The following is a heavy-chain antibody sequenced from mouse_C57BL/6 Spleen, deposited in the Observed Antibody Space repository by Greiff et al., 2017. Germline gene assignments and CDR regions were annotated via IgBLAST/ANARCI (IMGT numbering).Heavy chain of an antibody. CDR2: IWSDGST. Sequence: VKVEESGPGLVAPSQSLSITCTVSGFSLTSYGVHWVRQPPGKGLEWLVVIWSDGSTTYNSALKSRLSISKDNSKSQVFLKMNSLQTDDTAMYYCAREGDWDDAMDYWGQGTSVTVSS. V-gene: IGHV2-6*03. CDR1: GFSLTSYG. CDR3: AREGDWDDAMDY. J-gene: IGHJ4*01. D-gene: IGHD4-1*01.